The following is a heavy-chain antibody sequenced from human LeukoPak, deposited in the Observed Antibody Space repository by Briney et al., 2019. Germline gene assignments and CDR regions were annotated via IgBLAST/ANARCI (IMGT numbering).Heavy chain of an antibody. V-gene: IGHV4-59*08. CDR1: GFTFSSYW. Sequence: GSLRLSCAASGFTFSSYWMSWVRQPPGKGLEWIGTIYYSGNTFYNPSLKSRVTISVDTSINHFSLTLTSLTAADTAVYFCTRHEHKALAGDTWGPGTLVTVSS. CDR3: TRHEHKALAGDT. J-gene: IGHJ5*02. CDR2: IYYSGNT. D-gene: IGHD6-19*01.